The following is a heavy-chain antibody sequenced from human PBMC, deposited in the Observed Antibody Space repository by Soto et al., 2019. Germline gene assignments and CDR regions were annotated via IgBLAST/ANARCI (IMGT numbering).Heavy chain of an antibody. CDR3: ARDVRGGTYGKLYNWFDP. J-gene: IGHJ5*02. CDR1: GFTFSSYS. D-gene: IGHD1-26*01. V-gene: IGHV3-48*02. Sequence: EVQLVESGGGLVQPGGSLRLSCAASGFTFSSYSMNWVRQAPGKGLEWVSFITSSSSTIYYADSVKGRFTISRDNAKNSLYLEMNSLRDEDTAVYYCARDVRGGTYGKLYNWFDPWGQGTLVTVSS. CDR2: ITSSSSTI.